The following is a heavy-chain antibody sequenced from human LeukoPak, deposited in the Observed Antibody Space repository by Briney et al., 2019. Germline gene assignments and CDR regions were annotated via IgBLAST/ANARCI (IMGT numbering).Heavy chain of an antibody. CDR3: AKDLTRIVVVPAAMWS. Sequence: GGSLRLSCAAPGFTVSSNYMSWVRQAPGKGLEWVSVIYSGGSTYYAVCVKGRFTISRDNSKNTLYLQMNSLRAEDTAVYYCAKDLTRIVVVPAAMWSWGQGTLVTVSS. CDR1: GFTVSSNY. V-gene: IGHV3-66*01. CDR2: IYSGGST. D-gene: IGHD2-2*01. J-gene: IGHJ5*02.